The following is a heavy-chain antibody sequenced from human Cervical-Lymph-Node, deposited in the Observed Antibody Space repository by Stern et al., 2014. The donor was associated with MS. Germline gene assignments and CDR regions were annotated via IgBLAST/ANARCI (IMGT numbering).Heavy chain of an antibody. Sequence: EVQLVESGGGLEQPGGSLRLSCAASGFTFSSYAMSWVRQAPGKGLEWVSVISGSGGTTYYADSVKGRFTISRDNSKNTLYLQMNSLRAEDTAVYNCAKILGSLYSGMDVWGRGTTVTVSS. D-gene: IGHD2-21*01. CDR3: AKILGSLYSGMDV. CDR1: GFTFSSYA. J-gene: IGHJ6*02. V-gene: IGHV3-23*04. CDR2: ISGSGGTT.